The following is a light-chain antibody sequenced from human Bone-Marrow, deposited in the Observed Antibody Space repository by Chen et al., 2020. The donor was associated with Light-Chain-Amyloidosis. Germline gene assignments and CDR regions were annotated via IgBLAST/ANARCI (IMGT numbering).Light chain of an antibody. V-gene: IGLV2-14*01. CDR2: DVS. CDR3: SSYTSSSTWV. CDR1: SSDVGGYNY. J-gene: IGLJ3*02. Sequence: QSALPQHASVPGSPGQSITISCTGTSSDVGGYNYVSWYQQHPGKAPKLMIYDVSNQPSGVSNRFSGSKSGNTASLTISGLQAEDEADYYCSSYTSSSTWVFGGGTKLTVL.